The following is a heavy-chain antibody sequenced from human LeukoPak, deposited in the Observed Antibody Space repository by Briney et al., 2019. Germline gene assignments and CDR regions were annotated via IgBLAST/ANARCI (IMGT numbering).Heavy chain of an antibody. D-gene: IGHD4-17*01. V-gene: IGHV3-23*01. Sequence: GGSLRLSCAASGVTFSNYAMSWVRQAPGKGLEWVSGISGRGGSTYYADSVKGRFTISRDNSKNTLYLQMNSLRAEDTALYYCAKVPNDYGDYVIDYWGQGTLVTVSS. J-gene: IGHJ4*02. CDR1: GVTFSNYA. CDR3: AKVPNDYGDYVIDY. CDR2: ISGRGGST.